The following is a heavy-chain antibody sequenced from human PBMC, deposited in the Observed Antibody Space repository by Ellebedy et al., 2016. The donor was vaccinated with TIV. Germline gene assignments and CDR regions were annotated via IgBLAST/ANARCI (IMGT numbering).Heavy chain of an antibody. CDR3: ATDGSYGDYRSPTHAFGM. Sequence: GGSLRLSCGASGFSFRSYWMTWVRQAPGKGLEWVANINQDGSDKYYEDSVKGRFTIARDNAKNSLFLQMSSLRVEDTAVYYCATDGSYGDYRSPTHAFGMWGQGTMVAVSS. CDR1: GFSFRSYW. J-gene: IGHJ3*02. CDR2: INQDGSDK. D-gene: IGHD4-17*01. V-gene: IGHV3-7*01.